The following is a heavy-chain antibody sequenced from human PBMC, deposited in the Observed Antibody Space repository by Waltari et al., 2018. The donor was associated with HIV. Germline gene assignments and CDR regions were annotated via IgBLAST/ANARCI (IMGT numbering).Heavy chain of an antibody. Sequence: QVQLMQSGAEVKRPGSSVTVSCKASRGTFNTYGIAWVRQAPGQGLVWMGGIIPIFGTANYAPQVDGRITLSADQATRTAYMDLTDLTYDDTAGYFCAWKRGKTPQVDSWFDPWGRGTLVTV. D-gene: IGHD1-1*01. CDR3: AWKRGKTPQVDSWFDP. J-gene: IGHJ5*02. V-gene: IGHV1-69*01. CDR2: IIPIFGTA. CDR1: RGTFNTYG.